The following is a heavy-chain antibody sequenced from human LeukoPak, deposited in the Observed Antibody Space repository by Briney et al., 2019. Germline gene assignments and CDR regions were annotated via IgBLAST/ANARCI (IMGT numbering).Heavy chain of an antibody. V-gene: IGHV4-39*01. CDR1: GGSLSSSYH. J-gene: IGHJ5*01. CDR2: INYSGTT. Sequence: SETLSLTCSVSGGSLSSSYHWGWIRQPPGKGLEWIGSINYSGTTYYNPSLESRVTISRDTSKNQISLEVSSVTAADTAVYHCARRVHYWGYYDAWGHRILVTV. CDR3: ARRVHYWGYYDA. D-gene: IGHD1-26*01.